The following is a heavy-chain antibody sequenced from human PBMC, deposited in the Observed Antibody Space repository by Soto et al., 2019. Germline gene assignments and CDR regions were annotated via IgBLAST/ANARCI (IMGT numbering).Heavy chain of an antibody. J-gene: IGHJ4*02. CDR1: GLTFSSYA. CDR3: AKRISNDY. V-gene: IGHV3-23*01. Sequence: GGSLRLSCAASGLTFSSYAMSWVRQAPGKGLEWVSLISDGGFTTYYADSVKGRFTISRDNSKNTLYLQMNSLRADDTAVYYCAKRISNDYWGQGTLVTVSS. CDR2: ISDGGFTT. D-gene: IGHD3-10*01.